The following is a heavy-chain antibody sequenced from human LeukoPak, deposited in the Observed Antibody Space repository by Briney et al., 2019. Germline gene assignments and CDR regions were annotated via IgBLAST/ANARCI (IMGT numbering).Heavy chain of an antibody. D-gene: IGHD6-13*01. V-gene: IGHV4-39*01. J-gene: IGHJ4*02. CDR2: IYYSGST. CDR3: ARQKRSSSSFDY. Sequence: SETLSLTCTVSGGSISSSSYYWGWIRQPPGKGLEWIGSIYYSGSTYYNPSLKGRVTISVDTSKNQFSLKLSSVTAADTAVYYCARQKRSSSSFDYWGQGTLVTVSS. CDR1: GGSISSSSYY.